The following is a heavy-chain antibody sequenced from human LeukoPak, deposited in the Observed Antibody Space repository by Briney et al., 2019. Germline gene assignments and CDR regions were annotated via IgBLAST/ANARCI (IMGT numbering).Heavy chain of an antibody. J-gene: IGHJ4*02. V-gene: IGHV1-18*01. Sequence: ASVKVSCKASGYTFTSYGISWVRQAPEQGLEWMGWISTYNGNTNYAQKLQGRVTMTTDTSTSTAYMELRSLRSDDTAVYYCARVPDSSSSYCYCDYWGQGTLVTVSS. CDR3: ARVPDSSSSYCYCDY. CDR2: ISTYNGNT. CDR1: GYTFTSYG. D-gene: IGHD6-13*01.